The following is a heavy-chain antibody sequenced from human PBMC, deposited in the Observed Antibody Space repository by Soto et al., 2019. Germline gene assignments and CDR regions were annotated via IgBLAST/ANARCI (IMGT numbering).Heavy chain of an antibody. CDR1: GYTFTSYY. Sequence: ASVKVSCKASGYTFTSYYMHWVRQAPGQGREWMGIINPSGGSTSYAQKFQGRVTMTRDTSTSTVYMELSSLRSEDTAVYYCARVPILTGYFYYYYGMDVWGQGXTVTVYS. V-gene: IGHV1-46*01. D-gene: IGHD3-9*01. CDR3: ARVPILTGYFYYYYGMDV. CDR2: INPSGGST. J-gene: IGHJ6*02.